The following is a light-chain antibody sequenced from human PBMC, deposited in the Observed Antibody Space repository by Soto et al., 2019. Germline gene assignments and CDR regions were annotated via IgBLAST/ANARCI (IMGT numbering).Light chain of an antibody. CDR3: QHYNSYGT. Sequence: DIQMTQSPSSLSASVGDRVTFTCRASQGIRNDLSWYQQRPGKAPKILIYHASSLETGVPSRFSGSGSGTEFTLTISSLQPDDFATYYCQHYNSYGTFGQGTKVDI. J-gene: IGKJ1*01. CDR2: HAS. V-gene: IGKV1-17*01. CDR1: QGIRND.